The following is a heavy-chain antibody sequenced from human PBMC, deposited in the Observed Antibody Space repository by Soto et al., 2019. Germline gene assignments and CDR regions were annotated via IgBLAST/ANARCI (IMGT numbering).Heavy chain of an antibody. D-gene: IGHD3-22*01. V-gene: IGHV3-33*01. CDR2: IWYDGSNK. CDR1: GFTFSSYG. J-gene: IGHJ4*02. CDR3: ATDYDSSGYPSGY. Sequence: GGSLRLSCAASGFTFSSYGMHWVRQAPGKGLEWVAVIWYDGSNKYYADSVKGRFTISRDNSKNTLYLQMNSLRAEDTAVYYCATDYDSSGYPSGYWGQGTLVTVSS.